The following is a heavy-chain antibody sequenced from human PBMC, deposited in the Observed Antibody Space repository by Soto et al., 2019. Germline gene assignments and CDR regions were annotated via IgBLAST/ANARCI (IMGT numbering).Heavy chain of an antibody. J-gene: IGHJ4*02. D-gene: IGHD2-8*02. CDR3: VRDNTWSFDY. CDR1: GFIFSSHW. Sequence: EVQLVESGGGLVQPGGSLRLSCAASGFIFSSHWMHWVRQAPGKGLVGVSHIGPDGGNIWEADSVQGRFTISRDNARNRLYLQMNSLRDEDTAIYYCVRDNTWSFDYWGQGILVTVYS. V-gene: IGHV3-74*01. CDR2: IGPDGGNI.